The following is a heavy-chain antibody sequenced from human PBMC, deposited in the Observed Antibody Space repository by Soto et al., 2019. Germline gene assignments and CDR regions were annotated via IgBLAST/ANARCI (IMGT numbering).Heavy chain of an antibody. CDR2: IYRDDTT. CDR1: GFTVSSNY. CDR3: ARAPYGSGWTVEVDN. V-gene: IGHV3-66*01. Sequence: EVQLVESGGGLVQPGGSLRLSCAASGFTVSSNYMSWVRQAPGKGLEWVSVIYRDDTTYYADSVKGRFTISRDNSKNTLVRHTNSLRAEDTAVYYCARAPYGSGWTVEVDNWGQGTLVTVSS. J-gene: IGHJ4*02. D-gene: IGHD6-19*01.